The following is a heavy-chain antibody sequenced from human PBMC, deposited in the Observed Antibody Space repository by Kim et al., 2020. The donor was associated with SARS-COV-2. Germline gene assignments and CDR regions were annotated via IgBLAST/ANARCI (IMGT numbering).Heavy chain of an antibody. Sequence: TYYADSVKGRFTISRDNSKNTLDLQMNSLRAEDTAVYYCAKLNWDGLDDYWGQGTLVTVSS. CDR3: AKLNWDGLDDY. D-gene: IGHD1-1*01. J-gene: IGHJ4*02. CDR2: T. V-gene: IGHV3-23*01.